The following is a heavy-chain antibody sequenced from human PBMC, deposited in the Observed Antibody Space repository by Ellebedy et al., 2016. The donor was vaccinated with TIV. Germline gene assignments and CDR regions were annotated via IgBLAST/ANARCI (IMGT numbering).Heavy chain of an antibody. CDR3: ARRGSYGDYAVQVNSWFAT. CDR2: IYQDGSDE. CDR1: GFSFRSYW. V-gene: IGHV3-7*01. Sequence: GESLKISCAASGFSFRSYWMSWVRQAPGKGLEWVANIYQDGSDEYYADSVKGRFTISRDNANNLLFLQMNSLRAEDTAVYYCARRGSYGDYAVQVNSWFATWGQGTLVTVSS. J-gene: IGHJ5*02. D-gene: IGHD4-17*01.